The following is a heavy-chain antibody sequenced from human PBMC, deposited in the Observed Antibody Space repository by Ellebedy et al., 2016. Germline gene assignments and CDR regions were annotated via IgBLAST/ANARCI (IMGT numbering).Heavy chain of an antibody. D-gene: IGHD2-21*01. Sequence: GESLKISXAASAFNVMSWVRQAPGKGLEWVSISYSDGRTYYADSVKGRLSVSRDQSKNTVFLQMNNLRAEDTAVFYCAKTQDYSFPSWGQGTPVRLL. CDR1: AFNV. J-gene: IGHJ1*01. V-gene: IGHV3-53*01. CDR2: SYSDGRT. CDR3: AKTQDYSFPS.